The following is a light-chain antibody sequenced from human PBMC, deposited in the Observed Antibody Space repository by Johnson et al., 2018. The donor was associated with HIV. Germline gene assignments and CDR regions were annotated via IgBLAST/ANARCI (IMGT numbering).Light chain of an antibody. CDR3: GTWDSSLSSYV. CDR1: SSNIGNNY. J-gene: IGLJ1*01. CDR2: ENN. Sequence: QSVLTQSPSVSAAPGQKVTISCSGSSSNIGNNYVSWYQQLPGTSPKLLIYENNRRPSGTPDRFSGSKSGTSATLGITGLQTGDEADYYCGTWDSSLSSYVVGTGTKVTGL. V-gene: IGLV1-51*02.